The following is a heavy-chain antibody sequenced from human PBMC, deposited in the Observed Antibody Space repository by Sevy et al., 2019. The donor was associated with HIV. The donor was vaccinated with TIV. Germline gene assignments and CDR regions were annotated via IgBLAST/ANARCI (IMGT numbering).Heavy chain of an antibody. V-gene: IGHV4-4*07. CDR3: ARSNWVTATNGFSKSYYFDY. J-gene: IGHJ4*02. D-gene: IGHD7-27*01. Sequence: KQSQTLSLTCTVSGDSFSSYFWAWIRQPAGKGLEWIGRINTSGSTNYNPSLKSRVTMSVDTSKSQFSLKVTSLTAADTAIYFCARSNWVTATNGFSKSYYFDYWGQGSLATVSS. CDR1: GDSFSSYF. CDR2: INTSGST.